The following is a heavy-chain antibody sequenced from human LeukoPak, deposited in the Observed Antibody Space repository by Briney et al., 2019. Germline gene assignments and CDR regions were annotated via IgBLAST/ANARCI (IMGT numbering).Heavy chain of an antibody. V-gene: IGHV4-34*01. Sequence: SETLSLTCAVYGGSFSGYYWSWIRQPPGKGLEWIGEINHSGSTNYNPSLKSRVTISVDTSKNQFSLKLSSVTAADTAVYYCARLRRWLQVPPHWYFDLWGRGTLVTVSS. J-gene: IGHJ2*01. CDR3: ARLRRWLQVPPHWYFDL. CDR2: INHSGST. D-gene: IGHD5-24*01. CDR1: GGSFSGYY.